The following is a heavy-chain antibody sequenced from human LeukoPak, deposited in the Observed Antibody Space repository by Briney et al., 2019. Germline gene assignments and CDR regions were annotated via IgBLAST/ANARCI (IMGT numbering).Heavy chain of an antibody. J-gene: IGHJ4*02. CDR1: GYTFTGYY. CDR3: ARERWERGAGY. V-gene: IGHV1-2*02. D-gene: IGHD1-26*01. Sequence: ASVNVSCKASGYTFTGYYMHWVREAHGPGLEWMGWINLNSGGTNYAQKFQGRVTMTRDTSISTAYMVLSRPRSDDTAVYYCARERWERGAGYWGQGTLVTVSS. CDR2: INLNSGGT.